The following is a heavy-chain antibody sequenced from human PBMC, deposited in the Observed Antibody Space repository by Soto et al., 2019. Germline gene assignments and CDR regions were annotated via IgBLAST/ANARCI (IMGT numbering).Heavy chain of an antibody. CDR1: GYSLTGYY. Sequence: ASVKVSCKASGYSLTGYYMHWVRRAPGQGLEWMGITNPRDGTTNYAQKFQGRVTMTSDTSTSTVYMEMSSLRSDDTAMYYCARSYVASRPIDFWGQGTLVTVSS. CDR3: ARSYVASRPIDF. J-gene: IGHJ4*02. D-gene: IGHD3-10*02. CDR2: TNPRDGTT. V-gene: IGHV1-46*01.